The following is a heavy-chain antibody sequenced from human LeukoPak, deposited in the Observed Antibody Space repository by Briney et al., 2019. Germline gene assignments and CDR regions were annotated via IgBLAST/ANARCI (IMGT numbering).Heavy chain of an antibody. CDR3: ARGHGDLSY. J-gene: IGHJ4*02. Sequence: KPSETLSLTCAVYGGSFSGYYWSWIRQPPGKGLEWIGEINHSGSTNYNPSLKSRVTISVDTSKNQFSLKLSSVTAADTAVYYCARGHGDLSYWGQGTLVTVSS. V-gene: IGHV4-34*01. CDR2: INHSGST. D-gene: IGHD3-10*01. CDR1: GGSFSGYY.